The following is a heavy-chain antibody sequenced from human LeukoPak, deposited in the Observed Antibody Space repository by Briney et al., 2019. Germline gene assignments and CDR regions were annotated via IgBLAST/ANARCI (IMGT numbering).Heavy chain of an antibody. J-gene: IGHJ6*02. CDR3: ARNQQLGGHSYYYYGMDV. CDR2: ISGGGVTT. D-gene: IGHD3-16*01. Sequence: GGSLRLSCVGSGFTSIAYALTGARQAPGKGLEWVSGISGGGVTTYYAESVKGRFTISRDNSKNTLYLQMNSLRADDTAIYYCARNQQLGGHSYYYYGMDVWGQGTTVTVSS. CDR1: GFTSIAYA. V-gene: IGHV3-23*01.